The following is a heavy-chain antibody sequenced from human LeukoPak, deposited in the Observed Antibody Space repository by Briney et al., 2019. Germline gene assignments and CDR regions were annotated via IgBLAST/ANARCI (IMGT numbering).Heavy chain of an antibody. CDR2: INPSSGGT. D-gene: IGHD5-24*01. V-gene: IGHV1-2*02. Sequence: GASVKVSCKASGYPFTAYYLHWVRQAPGQGLEWMGWINPSSGGTDYAQQFQGRVTLTRDTSISTAYMELTSLTSADTAVYFCAREKQFIYDVGFDSWGQGTLVTVSS. J-gene: IGHJ5*01. CDR1: GYPFTAYY. CDR3: AREKQFIYDVGFDS.